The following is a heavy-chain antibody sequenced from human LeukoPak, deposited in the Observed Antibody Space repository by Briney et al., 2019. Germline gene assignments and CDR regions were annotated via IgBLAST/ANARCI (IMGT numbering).Heavy chain of an antibody. V-gene: IGHV3-33*01. Sequence: GGSLRLSCGVSGFTFSTHGFHWVRQAPGKGLEWVSVIWHDGGRKEYANSVRGRFTIYRDNSNLYLQMNSLRAEDTAIYYCARDIGNSGFNLDYWGQGTPVTVSS. CDR1: GFTFSTHG. D-gene: IGHD5-12*01. CDR3: ARDIGNSGFNLDY. CDR2: IWHDGGRK. J-gene: IGHJ4*02.